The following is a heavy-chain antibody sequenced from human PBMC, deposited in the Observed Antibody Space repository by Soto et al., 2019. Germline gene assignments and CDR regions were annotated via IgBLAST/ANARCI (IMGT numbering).Heavy chain of an antibody. CDR3: AKEAAVGSFFDY. CDR2: ISWNSGSI. V-gene: IGHV3-9*01. J-gene: IGHJ4*02. D-gene: IGHD6-13*01. Sequence: GGSLRLSCAASGFTFDDYAMHWVRQAPGKGLEWVSGISWNSGSIGYADSVKGRFTISRDNAKNSLYLQMNSLRAEDTAVYYCAKEAAVGSFFDYWGQGTLVTVSS. CDR1: GFTFDDYA.